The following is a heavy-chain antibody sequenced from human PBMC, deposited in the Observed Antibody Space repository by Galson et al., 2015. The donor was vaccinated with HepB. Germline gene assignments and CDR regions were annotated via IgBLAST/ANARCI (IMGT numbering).Heavy chain of an antibody. CDR1: GGSISRTSYY. D-gene: IGHD2-15*01. CDR3: ARHGPESGRRKYYFDY. CDR2: IYYNGIT. J-gene: IGHJ4*02. V-gene: IGHV4-39*01. Sequence: ETLSLTCTVSGGSISRTSYYWGWIRQPPGKGLEWIGSIYYNGITYYNPSLMSRVTISVHTSKNQFSLNLNSVTAADTAVYYCARHGPESGRRKYYFDYWGQGTLVTVSS.